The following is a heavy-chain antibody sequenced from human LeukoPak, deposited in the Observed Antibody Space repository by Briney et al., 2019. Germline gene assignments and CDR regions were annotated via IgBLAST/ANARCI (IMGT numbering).Heavy chain of an antibody. D-gene: IGHD4-17*01. Sequence: PSETLSLTCAVYGGSFSGYYWSWIRQPPGKGLEWIGEINHSGSTNYNPSLKSRVTISVDTSKNQFSLKLSSVTAADTAVYYCARAVTFSYYYYYGMDVWGQGTTVTVSS. V-gene: IGHV4-34*01. CDR2: INHSGST. CDR3: ARAVTFSYYYYYGMDV. CDR1: GGSFSGYY. J-gene: IGHJ6*02.